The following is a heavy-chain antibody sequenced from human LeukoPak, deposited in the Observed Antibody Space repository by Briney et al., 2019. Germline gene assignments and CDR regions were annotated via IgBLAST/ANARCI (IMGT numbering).Heavy chain of an antibody. CDR1: GFTFSSYA. Sequence: PGESLRLSCSASGFTFSSYAMHWVRQAPGKGLEYVSAISSNGGSTYYADSVKGRFTISRDNSKNTLYLQMSSLRPEDTAVYYCVKGIVVVTARAFDYWGQGTLVTVSS. CDR3: VKGIVVVTARAFDY. J-gene: IGHJ4*02. CDR2: ISSNGGST. D-gene: IGHD2-21*02. V-gene: IGHV3-64D*06.